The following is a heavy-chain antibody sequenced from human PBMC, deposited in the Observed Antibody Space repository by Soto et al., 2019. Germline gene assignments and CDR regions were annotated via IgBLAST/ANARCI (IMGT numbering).Heavy chain of an antibody. V-gene: IGHV3-74*01. CDR3: ARVKYTSGWGIDY. CDR2: INNDGTFT. J-gene: IGHJ4*02. Sequence: EVQLVESGGGLVKPEGSLRLSCAASGFIFSNYWMYWVRQAPGKGLVWVSRINNDGTFTNYADSVKGRFTMSRHNAKNTLYLRMSSLRAEDTALYYCARVKYTSGWGIDYWGQGALVTVSS. D-gene: IGHD6-19*01. CDR1: GFIFSNYW.